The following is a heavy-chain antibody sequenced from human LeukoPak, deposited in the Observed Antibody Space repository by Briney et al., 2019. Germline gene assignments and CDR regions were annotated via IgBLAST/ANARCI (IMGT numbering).Heavy chain of an antibody. CDR3: ARDLSYGRLSVDY. J-gene: IGHJ4*02. CDR2: INPNSGDT. Sequence: ASVKVSCKASGYTFTGYYIHWVRQAPGQGLEWMGWINPNSGDTNYAQKFQGRVTMTRDTSISTAYMELSRLRSDDTAVYYCARDLSYGRLSVDYWGQGTLVTVPS. CDR1: GYTFTGYY. V-gene: IGHV1-2*02. D-gene: IGHD5-18*01.